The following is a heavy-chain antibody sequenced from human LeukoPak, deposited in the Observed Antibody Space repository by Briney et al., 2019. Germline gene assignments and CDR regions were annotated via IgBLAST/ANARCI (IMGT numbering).Heavy chain of an antibody. J-gene: IGHJ6*03. CDR2: IYPGDSDT. Sequence: GESLKISCKGSGYSFTNYWLGWVRQMPGKGLEWMGIIYPGDSDTRYRPPFQGQVTISADKSISTAYLQWSSLKASDTAMYYCARHFAPYTGLDYFYMDVWGKGTTVTVSS. V-gene: IGHV5-51*01. CDR3: ARHFAPYTGLDYFYMDV. D-gene: IGHD3-16*01. CDR1: GYSFTNYW.